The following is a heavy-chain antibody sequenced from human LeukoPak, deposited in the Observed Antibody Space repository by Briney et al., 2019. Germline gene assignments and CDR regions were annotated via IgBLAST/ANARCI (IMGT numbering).Heavy chain of an antibody. V-gene: IGHV1-18*01. CDR1: SYTFTTYG. Sequence: ASVKVSCKASSYTFTTYGISWVRQAPEQRLEWMGWISAYNGNTNYAQQFQDRVTMSTDTSMSTAYMELRSLRSDDTAVYYCARDLIAVRPGWFDPWGQGSLVTVSS. D-gene: IGHD6-6*01. CDR3: ARDLIAVRPGWFDP. CDR2: ISAYNGNT. J-gene: IGHJ5*02.